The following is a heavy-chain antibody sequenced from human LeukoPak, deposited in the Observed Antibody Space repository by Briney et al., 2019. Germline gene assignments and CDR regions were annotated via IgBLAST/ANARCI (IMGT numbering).Heavy chain of an antibody. CDR2: IYYSGST. Sequence: SETLSLTCTVSGCSFSSYYWSWIRQPPGKGLVWIGYIYYSGSTNYNPSLKSRVTMSIETSKNQFSLKVTSVTAADTAVYYCGRVDYDSSGYFDYWGQGTPVTVSS. D-gene: IGHD3-22*01. V-gene: IGHV4-59*01. CDR3: GRVDYDSSGYFDY. J-gene: IGHJ4*02. CDR1: GCSFSSYY.